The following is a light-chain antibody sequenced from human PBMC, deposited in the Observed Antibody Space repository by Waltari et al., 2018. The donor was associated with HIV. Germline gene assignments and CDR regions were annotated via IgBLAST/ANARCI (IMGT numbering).Light chain of an antibody. CDR3: CSYAGSSTFAV. CDR1: SSDVGGYNY. J-gene: IGLJ2*01. CDR2: DVS. Sequence: QSALTQPASVSGSPGQSITISCTGTSSDVGGYNYVSWYQPHPGKAPKLMIYDVSKRPSGVSNRFSGSKSGNTASLTISGLQAEDESDYYCCSYAGSSTFAVFGGGTKLTVL. V-gene: IGLV2-23*02.